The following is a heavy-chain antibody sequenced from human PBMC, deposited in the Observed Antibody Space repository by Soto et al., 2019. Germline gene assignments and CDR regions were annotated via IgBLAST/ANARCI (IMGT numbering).Heavy chain of an antibody. J-gene: IGHJ4*02. CDR1: GGSISSGDYY. V-gene: IGHV4-30-4*01. CDR2: IYYTGST. Sequence: SETLSLTCTVSGGSISSGDYYWSWIRQPPGKGLEWIGYIYYTGSTYYNPSLKSRLTISIDTSKNQFSLKLTFVIAADPAVYFCARFQKGPFDYWGKGTLVTAPQ. CDR3: ARFQKGPFDY.